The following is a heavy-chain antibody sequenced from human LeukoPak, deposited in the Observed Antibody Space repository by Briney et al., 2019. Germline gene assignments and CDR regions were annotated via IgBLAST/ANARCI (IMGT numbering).Heavy chain of an antibody. CDR1: GYTVTELS. CDR3: ATLAHHYYGMDV. J-gene: IGHJ6*02. Sequence: GASVKVSCKVSGYTVTELSMQWVRQAPGKGRAGMGGFDPEDGETIYAQKFQGRVTMTEDTSTDAAYMELSSLRSEDTAVYYCATLAHHYYGMDVWGQGTTVTVSS. CDR2: FDPEDGET. V-gene: IGHV1-24*01.